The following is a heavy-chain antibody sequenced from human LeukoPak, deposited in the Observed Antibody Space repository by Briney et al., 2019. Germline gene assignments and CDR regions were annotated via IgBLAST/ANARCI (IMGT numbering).Heavy chain of an antibody. CDR3: ARETTYYFSSSYYDSYDI. J-gene: IGHJ3*02. CDR1: GFIFSAYW. D-gene: IGHD3-22*01. V-gene: IGHV3-7*01. CDR2: IKKDGSEK. Sequence: GGSLRLSCEASGFIFSAYWMTRVRQAPGKGLEWVANIKKDGSEKHYLDSVKGRFTISRDNAKNSLYLQMSSLRAEDTAVYYCARETTYYFSSSYYDSYDIWGQGTIVTVSS.